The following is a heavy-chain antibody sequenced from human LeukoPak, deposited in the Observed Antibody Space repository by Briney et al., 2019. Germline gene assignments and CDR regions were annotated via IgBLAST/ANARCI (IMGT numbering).Heavy chain of an antibody. CDR2: IYYSGSI. CDR1: GGSISGYY. Sequence: SETLSLTCTVSGGSISGYYWSWIRQPPGKGLEWIGYIYYSGSINYNPSLKSRVTISVDTSKNQFSLKLTSVTAADTAVYYCARHLYGSGSYDYWGQGTLVTVPS. CDR3: ARHLYGSGSYDY. D-gene: IGHD3-10*01. V-gene: IGHV4-59*08. J-gene: IGHJ4*02.